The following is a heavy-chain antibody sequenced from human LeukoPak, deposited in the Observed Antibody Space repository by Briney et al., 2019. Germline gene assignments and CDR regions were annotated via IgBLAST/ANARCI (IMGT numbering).Heavy chain of an antibody. V-gene: IGHV3-49*04. J-gene: IGHJ6*02. D-gene: IGHD5-18*01. CDR2: IRSKAYGGTT. CDR3: SRGPIQLWLLSGMDV. CDR1: GFTFGDHA. Sequence: GGSLRLSCTASGFTFGDHAMSWVRQAPGKGLEWVGFIRSKAYGGTTEYAASVKGRFTISREDSKSIAYLQMNSLKTEDTAVYFCSRGPIQLWLLSGMDVWGQGTTVIVSS.